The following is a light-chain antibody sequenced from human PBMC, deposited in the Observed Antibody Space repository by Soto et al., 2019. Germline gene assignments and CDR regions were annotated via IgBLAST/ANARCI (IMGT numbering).Light chain of an antibody. V-gene: IGLV1-44*01. CDR2: SNN. Sequence: QSVLTQPPSASGTPGQRVTISCSGSSSNIGSNTVNWYQQLPGTAPKLIIYSNNQRPSGVPDRLTRSKSGTSASLAISGLQSEDEADYYCAAWDASLNGPVFGGGTKLTVL. CDR1: SSNIGSNT. CDR3: AAWDASLNGPV. J-gene: IGLJ2*01.